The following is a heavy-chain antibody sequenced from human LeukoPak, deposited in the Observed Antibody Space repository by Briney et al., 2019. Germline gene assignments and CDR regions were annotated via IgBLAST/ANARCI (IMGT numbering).Heavy chain of an antibody. Sequence: ASVKVSCKASGYTFTGYYMHWVRQAPGQGLEWMGWINPNSGGTNYAQKFQGRVTMTRDTSISTAYMELSRLRSDDTAVYYCARDYGDYEFASYWGQGTPVTVSS. V-gene: IGHV1-2*02. J-gene: IGHJ4*02. CDR2: INPNSGGT. D-gene: IGHD4-17*01. CDR3: ARDYGDYEFASY. CDR1: GYTFTGYY.